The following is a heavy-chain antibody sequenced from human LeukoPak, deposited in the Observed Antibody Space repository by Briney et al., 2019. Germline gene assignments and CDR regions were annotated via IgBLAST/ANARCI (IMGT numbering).Heavy chain of an antibody. CDR3: ATDRWANGAFDI. CDR2: FDPEDGET. J-gene: IGHJ3*02. V-gene: IGHV1-24*01. CDR1: GYTLTELS. D-gene: IGHD3-16*01. Sequence: ASVKVSCKXSGYTLTELSMHWARQAPGKGLEWMGGFDPEDGETIYAQKFQGRVTMTEDTSTDTAYMELSSLRSEDTAVYYCATDRWANGAFDIWGQGTMVTVSS.